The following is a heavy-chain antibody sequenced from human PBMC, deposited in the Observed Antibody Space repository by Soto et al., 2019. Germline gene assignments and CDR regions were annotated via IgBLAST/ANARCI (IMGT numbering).Heavy chain of an antibody. V-gene: IGHV1-2*02. J-gene: IGHJ6*02. Sequence: ASVKVSCKASGYTFTGYYMHWVRQAPGQGLEWMGWINPNSGGTNYAQKFQGRVTMTRDTSISTACMELSRLRSDDTAVYYCARRRNLYSKVGDYYGMDVWGQGTTVTVSS. D-gene: IGHD4-4*01. CDR1: GYTFTGYY. CDR2: INPNSGGT. CDR3: ARRRNLYSKVGDYYGMDV.